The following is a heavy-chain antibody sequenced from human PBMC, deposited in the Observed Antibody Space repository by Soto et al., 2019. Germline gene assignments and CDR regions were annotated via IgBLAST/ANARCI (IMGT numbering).Heavy chain of an antibody. CDR3: AKDTGGYCSSTSCPEWYFDL. D-gene: IGHD2-2*01. CDR2: ISGSGGST. CDR1: GFTFSSYA. Sequence: EVQLLESGGGLVQPGGSLRLSCAASGFTFSSYAMSWVRQAPGKGLEWVSGISGSGGSTYYADSVKGRFTISRDNSKNTLYLQMNSLRAEDTAVYYCAKDTGGYCSSTSCPEWYFDLWGRGTLVTVSS. J-gene: IGHJ2*01. V-gene: IGHV3-23*01.